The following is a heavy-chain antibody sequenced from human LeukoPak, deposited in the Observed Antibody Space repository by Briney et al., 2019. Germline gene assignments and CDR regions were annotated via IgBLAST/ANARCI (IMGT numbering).Heavy chain of an antibody. J-gene: IGHJ4*02. D-gene: IGHD3-3*01. CDR3: ARTLYDFWSGYYGGTLFDY. CDR2: INWDGVSI. V-gene: IGHV3-20*04. CDR1: GFTFEHVG. Sequence: GGSLRLSCAASGFTFEHVGMSWVRQVPGKGLEWVSGINWDGVSIGYADSVKGRFTISRDNARNSLYLQMNSLRAEDTAFYYCARTLYDFWSGYYGGTLFDYWGQGTLVTVSS.